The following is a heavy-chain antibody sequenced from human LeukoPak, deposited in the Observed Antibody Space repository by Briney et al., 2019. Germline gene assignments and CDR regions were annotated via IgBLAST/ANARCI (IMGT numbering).Heavy chain of an antibody. D-gene: IGHD3-3*01. CDR3: AHRRALAGVVNFDY. J-gene: IGHJ4*02. Sequence: SGPTLVHPTQPLTLTCTFSGFSLRTSGVGVGWIRQPPGKALEWLALIYWDDDKRYSPSLKSRLTVTKDTSKNQVLLTMTNMDPVDTATYYCAHRRALAGVVNFDYWGQGTLVTVSS. CDR1: GFSLRTSGVG. CDR2: IYWDDDK. V-gene: IGHV2-5*02.